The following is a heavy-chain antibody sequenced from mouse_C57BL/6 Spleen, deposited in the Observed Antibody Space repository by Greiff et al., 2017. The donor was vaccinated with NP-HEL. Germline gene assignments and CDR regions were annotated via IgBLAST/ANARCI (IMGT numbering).Heavy chain of an antibody. CDR1: GYTFTDYE. Sequence: QVQLQQSGAELVRPGASVTLSCKASGYTFTDYEMHWVKQTPVHGLEWIGAIDPETGGTAYNQKFKGKAILTADKSSSTAYMELRSLTSEDSAVYYCTRNGYKVYFDYWGQGTTLTVSS. V-gene: IGHV1-15*01. CDR3: TRNGYKVYFDY. CDR2: IDPETGGT. D-gene: IGHD2-14*01. J-gene: IGHJ2*01.